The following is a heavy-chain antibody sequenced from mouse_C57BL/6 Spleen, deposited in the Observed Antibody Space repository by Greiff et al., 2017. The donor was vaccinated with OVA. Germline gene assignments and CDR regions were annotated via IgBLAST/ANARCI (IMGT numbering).Heavy chain of an antibody. CDR2: IDPSDSYT. Sequence: QVHVKQPGAELVRPGTSVKLSCKASGYTFTSYWMHWVKQRPGQGLEWIGVIDPSDSYTNYNQKFKGKATLTVDTSSSTAYMQLSSLTSEDSAVYYCARSDGNYPYYAMDYWGQGTSVTVSS. D-gene: IGHD2-1*01. V-gene: IGHV1-59*01. CDR1: GYTFTSYW. J-gene: IGHJ4*01. CDR3: ARSDGNYPYYAMDY.